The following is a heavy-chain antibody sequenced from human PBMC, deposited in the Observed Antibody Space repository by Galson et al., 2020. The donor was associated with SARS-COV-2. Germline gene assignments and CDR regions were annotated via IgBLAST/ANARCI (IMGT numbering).Heavy chain of an antibody. Sequence: SETLSLTCTVSGYSISSGYYWGWIRQPPGKGLEWIGSIYHSGSTYYNPSLKSRVTISVDTSKNQFSLKLSSVTAADTAVYYCARVFLGIVGTPVSFFDYWGQGTLVTVSS. CDR3: ARVFLGIVGTPVSFFDY. J-gene: IGHJ4*02. D-gene: IGHD1-26*01. CDR1: GYSISSGYY. V-gene: IGHV4-38-2*02. CDR2: IYHSGST.